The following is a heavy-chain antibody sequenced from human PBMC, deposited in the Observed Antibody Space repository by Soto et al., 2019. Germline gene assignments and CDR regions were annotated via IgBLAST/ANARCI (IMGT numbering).Heavy chain of an antibody. Sequence: QVQLVESGGGVVQPGSSLRLSCAASAFSFKNYAFHWVRQAPGKGLEWVALISHNDEPKIFYADSVQGRFTISRDNFKNTVYLQMNSLRDEDTAVYHCARGVRAETYYNAFDYWGQGTQVTVSS. D-gene: IGHD3-10*01. V-gene: IGHV3-30-3*01. J-gene: IGHJ4*01. CDR2: ISHNDEPKI. CDR1: AFSFKNYA. CDR3: ARGVRAETYYNAFDY.